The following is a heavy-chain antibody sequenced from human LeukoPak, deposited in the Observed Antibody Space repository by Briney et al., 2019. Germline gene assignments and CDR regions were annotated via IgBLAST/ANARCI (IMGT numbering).Heavy chain of an antibody. V-gene: IGHV4-59*08. CDR3: AGQGDCSSTSCPFDY. CDR1: GGSISSYY. J-gene: IGHJ4*02. D-gene: IGHD2-2*01. CDR2: IYYSGST. Sequence: SETLSLTCTVSGGSISSYYWSWIRQPPGKGLEWIGYIYYSGSTNYNPSLKSRVTISVDTSKNQFSLKLSSVTAADTAVYYCAGQGDCSSTSCPFDYWGQGTLVTVSS.